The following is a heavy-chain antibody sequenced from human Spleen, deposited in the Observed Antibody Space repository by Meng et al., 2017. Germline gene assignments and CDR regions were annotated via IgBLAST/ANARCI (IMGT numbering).Heavy chain of an antibody. CDR1: GDSASSKRAS. D-gene: IGHD1-14*01. CDR3: ARGCLTLDY. Sequence: LHTSGPRHAHPSHTLSLACAISGDSASSKRASWNWIRQSPARGLEWRGRTYYRSKWYNDYAVSVKSRITINPDTSKNQFSLQLNSVTPEDTAVYYCARGCLTLDYWGQGTLVTVSS. J-gene: IGHJ4*02. V-gene: IGHV6-1*01. CDR2: TYYRSKWYN.